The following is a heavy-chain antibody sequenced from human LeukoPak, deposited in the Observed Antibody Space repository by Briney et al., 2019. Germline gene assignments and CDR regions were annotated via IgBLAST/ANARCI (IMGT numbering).Heavy chain of an antibody. CDR3: ARVRVWGSYRPHYFDY. D-gene: IGHD3-16*02. V-gene: IGHV1-18*01. J-gene: IGHJ4*02. CDR1: GYTFTSYG. Sequence: GASVKVSCKASGYTFTSYGISWVRQAPGQGLEWMGWISAYNGNTNYAQKLQGRVTMTTDTSTSTAYMELRSLRSDDTAVYYCARVRVWGSYRPHYFDYWGQGTLVTVSS. CDR2: ISAYNGNT.